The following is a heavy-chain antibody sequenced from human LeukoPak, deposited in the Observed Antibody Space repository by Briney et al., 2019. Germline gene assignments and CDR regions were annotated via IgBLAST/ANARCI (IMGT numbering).Heavy chain of an antibody. CDR2: IDPNSGDT. CDR1: GYTFTGYY. Sequence: ASVKVSCKASGYTFTGYYMHWVRQAPGQGLEWMGWIDPNSGDTNYAQKFQGRVTMTRDTSISTAYMELSKLRSDDTAVYYCARATHRSIAAAGTRNYYYYYYYMDVWGKGTTVTVSS. V-gene: IGHV1-2*02. CDR3: ARATHRSIAAAGTRNYYYYYYYMDV. J-gene: IGHJ6*03. D-gene: IGHD6-13*01.